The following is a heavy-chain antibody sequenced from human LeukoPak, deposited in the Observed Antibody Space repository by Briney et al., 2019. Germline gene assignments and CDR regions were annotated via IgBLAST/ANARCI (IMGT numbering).Heavy chain of an antibody. D-gene: IGHD3-16*01. J-gene: IGHJ6*02. CDR3: ARGGGLDV. CDR2: INHNGNVN. CDR1: GFTFSSYW. V-gene: IGHV3-7*03. Sequence: GGSLRLSCAASGFTFSSYWMNWARQAPGKGLEWVASINHNGNVNYYVDSVKGRFTISRDNAKNSLYLQMSNLRAEDTAAYFCARGGGLDVWGQGATVTVSS.